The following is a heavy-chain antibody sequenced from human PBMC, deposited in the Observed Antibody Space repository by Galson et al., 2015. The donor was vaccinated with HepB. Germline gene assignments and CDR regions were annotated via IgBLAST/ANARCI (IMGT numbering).Heavy chain of an antibody. Sequence: CKGSGYSFTSYWIGWVRQMPGKGLEWMGIIYPGDSDTRYSPSFQGQVTISADKSISTAYLQWSSLKASDTAMYYCARHGGVDTAMLIDAFDIWGQGTMVTVSS. D-gene: IGHD5-18*01. CDR1: GYSFTSYW. V-gene: IGHV5-51*01. CDR3: ARHGGVDTAMLIDAFDI. CDR2: IYPGDSDT. J-gene: IGHJ3*02.